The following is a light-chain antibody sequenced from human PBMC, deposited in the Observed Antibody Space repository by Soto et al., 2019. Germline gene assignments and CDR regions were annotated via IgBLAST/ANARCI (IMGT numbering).Light chain of an antibody. CDR2: GNI. V-gene: IGLV1-40*01. CDR1: SSNIGAHYD. Sequence: QSVLTQPPSVSGAPGQRVTISCAGSSSNIGAHYDVHWYQQYPGTAPKLLIYGNINRPSGVPDRFSGSNSGTSASLAITGLQPEDEADYYCQSYDNSLSGPVVFGGGTQLTVL. J-gene: IGLJ2*01. CDR3: QSYDNSLSGPVV.